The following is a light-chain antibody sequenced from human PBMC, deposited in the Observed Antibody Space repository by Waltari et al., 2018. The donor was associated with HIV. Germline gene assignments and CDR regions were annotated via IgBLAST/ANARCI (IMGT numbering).Light chain of an antibody. Sequence: IQMTQSPSSLSASVSDRVTITCRASQSIDNFLNWYQQKPGKAPKLLIYGASRLQSGVPSRFSGSGSGTDFTLTVNSLQPEDFATYYCQQSYTTRWTFGLGTKVEMK. V-gene: IGKV1-39*01. CDR3: QQSYTTRWT. CDR2: GAS. J-gene: IGKJ1*01. CDR1: QSIDNF.